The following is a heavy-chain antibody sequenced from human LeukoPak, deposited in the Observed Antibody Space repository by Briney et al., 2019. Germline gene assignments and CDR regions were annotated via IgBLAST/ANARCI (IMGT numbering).Heavy chain of an antibody. J-gene: IGHJ4*02. D-gene: IGHD3-22*01. CDR2: INHSGST. CDR3: ARAAHYCDSSGYYHGPLDY. V-gene: IGHV4-34*01. CDR1: GGSFSGYY. Sequence: PSETLSLTCAVYGGSFSGYYWSWIRQPPGKGLEWIGEINHSGSTNYNPSLKSRVTISVDTSKNQFSLKLSSVTAADTAVYYCARAAHYCDSSGYYHGPLDYWGQGTLVTVSS.